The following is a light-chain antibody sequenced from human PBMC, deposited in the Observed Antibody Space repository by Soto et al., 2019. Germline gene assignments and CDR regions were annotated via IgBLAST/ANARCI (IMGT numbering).Light chain of an antibody. Sequence: QSVLTQPPSVSGAPGQKITISCTGSSSNIGAGYDVHWYQHLPGTAPKLLIYGNTNRPSGVPDRFSAFKSDTSASLAITGLQAEDEADYYCQSFDRSLSSVLFGGGTKFTVL. CDR3: QSFDRSLSSVL. CDR1: SSNIGAGYD. CDR2: GNT. J-gene: IGLJ2*01. V-gene: IGLV1-40*01.